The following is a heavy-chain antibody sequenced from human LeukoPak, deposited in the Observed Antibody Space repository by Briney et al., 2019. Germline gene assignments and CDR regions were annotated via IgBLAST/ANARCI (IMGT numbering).Heavy chain of an antibody. CDR2: IYYSGST. CDR1: GGSISSGDYY. V-gene: IGHV4-30-4*01. CDR3: ARDCSSTSCYAAGD. J-gene: IGHJ4*02. D-gene: IGHD2-2*01. Sequence: SETLSLTCTVSGGSISSGDYYWSWIRQPPGKSLEWIGYIYYSGSTYYNPSLKSRVTISVYTSKNQFSLKLSSVTAADTAVYYCARDCSSTSCYAAGDWGQGTLVTVSS.